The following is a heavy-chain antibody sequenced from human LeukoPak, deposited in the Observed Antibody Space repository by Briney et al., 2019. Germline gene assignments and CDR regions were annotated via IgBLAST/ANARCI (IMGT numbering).Heavy chain of an antibody. CDR2: IYYSGST. V-gene: IGHV4-59*08. J-gene: IGHJ3*02. CDR1: GGSISSYY. Sequence: PSETLSLTCTVSGGSISSYYWSWIRQPPGKGLEWIGYIYYSGSTNYNPSLKSRVTISVDTSKNHFSLNLTSVTAADTAVYYCARHRYSFGYFSAPFDIWGQGTMVTVSS. D-gene: IGHD5-18*01. CDR3: ARHRYSFGYFSAPFDI.